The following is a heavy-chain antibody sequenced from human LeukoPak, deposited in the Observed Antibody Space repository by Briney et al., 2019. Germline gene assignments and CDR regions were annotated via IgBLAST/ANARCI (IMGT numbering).Heavy chain of an antibody. CDR1: GGSISSYY. CDR2: IYYSGST. Sequence: SETLSLTCTVSGGSISSYYWSWIRQPPGKGLEWIGYIYYSGSTNYNPSLKSRVTISVDTSKNKFSLKLSSVTAADTAVYYCARDPDGGGMDVWGQGTTVTVSS. CDR3: ARDPDGGGMDV. D-gene: IGHD3-3*01. V-gene: IGHV4-59*01. J-gene: IGHJ6*02.